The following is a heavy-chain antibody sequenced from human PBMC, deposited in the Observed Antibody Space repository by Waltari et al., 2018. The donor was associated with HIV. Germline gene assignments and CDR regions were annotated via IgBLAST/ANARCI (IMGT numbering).Heavy chain of an antibody. CDR1: GFTFSDYY. V-gene: IGHV3-23*01. CDR3: ARTFGVVWGAPTFFDH. Sequence: EVELLDFGGKLIPPGGSLRHNCEVAGFTFSDYYMNRVHQVPGKGLQWFAGIRGDVESSFYTESFTGRATVARANSNNTLFLEITNLRVVDTATYYCARTFGVVWGAPTFFDHWGRGTLVSVSS. CDR2: IRGDVESS. J-gene: IGHJ4*02. D-gene: IGHD3-10*01.